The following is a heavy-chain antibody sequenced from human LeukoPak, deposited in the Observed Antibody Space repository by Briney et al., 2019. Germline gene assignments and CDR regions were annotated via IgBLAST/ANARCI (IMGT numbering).Heavy chain of an antibody. D-gene: IGHD3-10*01. V-gene: IGHV3-30*18. CDR1: GFTFSSYV. CDR2: ISYDGNNK. J-gene: IGHJ4*02. CDR3: AKDWVVRGVISY. Sequence: GRCLRLSCTASGFTFSSYVMHWVRQAPGRGLEWVAWISYDGNNKYYAESVKGRFTISRDNSKNTLYLQMSSLRAEDTAVYYCAKDWVVRGVISYWGQGTLVTVSS.